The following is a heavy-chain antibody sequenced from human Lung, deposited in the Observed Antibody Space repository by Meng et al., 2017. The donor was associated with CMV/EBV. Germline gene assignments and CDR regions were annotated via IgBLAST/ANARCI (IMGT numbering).Heavy chain of an antibody. CDR1: GFTFNTYG. CDR2: ISSDGSKK. Sequence: SXAASGFTFNTYGVHWVRQAPGKGLEWVAVISSDGSKKYYADSVKGRFTISRDNSKNTLYLQMNSLRPEDTAVYFCARVLAEREDYYYGMDVWGQGXTVTVSS. V-gene: IGHV3-30*04. CDR3: ARVLAEREDYYYGMDV. D-gene: IGHD1-26*01. J-gene: IGHJ6*02.